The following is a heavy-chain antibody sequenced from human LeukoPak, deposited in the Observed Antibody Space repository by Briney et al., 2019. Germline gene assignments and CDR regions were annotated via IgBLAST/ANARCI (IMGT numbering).Heavy chain of an antibody. D-gene: IGHD3-22*01. CDR1: GFTFSTYA. Sequence: GSLRLSCAASGFTFSTYAISWVRQAPGKGLEWVSAISGSGGSTYYADSVKGRFTISRDNSKNTLYLQMNSLGAEDTAVYYCARYFDSSGYRPFDYWGQGTPVTVSS. CDR3: ARYFDSSGYRPFDY. V-gene: IGHV3-23*01. CDR2: ISGSGGST. J-gene: IGHJ4*02.